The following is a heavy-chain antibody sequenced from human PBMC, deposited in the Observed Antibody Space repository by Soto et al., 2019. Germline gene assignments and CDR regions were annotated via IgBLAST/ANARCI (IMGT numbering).Heavy chain of an antibody. CDR3: ARDLTRYSSSWYNYYYGMDV. CDR2: ISSSSSTI. J-gene: IGHJ6*02. CDR1: GFTFSSYS. V-gene: IGHV3-48*02. D-gene: IGHD6-13*01. Sequence: PGGSLRLSCAASGFTFSSYSMNWVRQAPGKGLEWVSYISSSSSTIYYADSVKGRFTISRDNAKNSLYLQMNSLRDEDTAVYYCARDLTRYSSSWYNYYYGMDVWGQGTTVTVSS.